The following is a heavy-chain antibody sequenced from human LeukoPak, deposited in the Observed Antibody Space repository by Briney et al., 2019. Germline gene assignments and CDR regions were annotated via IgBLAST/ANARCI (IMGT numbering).Heavy chain of an antibody. CDR3: ASGGGSNYPGGRRSYWFDP. D-gene: IGHD4-11*01. V-gene: IGHV4-31*03. CDR1: GGSISSGGYY. J-gene: IGHJ5*02. Sequence: SETLSLTCTVSGGSISSGGYYWSWIPQHPGKGLEWIGYIYYSGSTYYNPSLKSRVTISVDTSKNQFSLKLSSVTAADTAVYYCASGGGSNYPGGRRSYWFDPWGQGTLVTVSS. CDR2: IYYSGST.